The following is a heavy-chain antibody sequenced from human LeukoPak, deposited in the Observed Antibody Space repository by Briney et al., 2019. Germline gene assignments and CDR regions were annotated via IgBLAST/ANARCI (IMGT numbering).Heavy chain of an antibody. CDR1: GYSFTSNW. Sequence: GESLKISCKGSGYSFTSNWIGWVRQMPGKGLEWMGIIYPGNSDTKYTPSFQGQVTISADQSISTAYLQWSSLKASDTAMYYCARKIPSGPVDYWGQGTLVTVSS. J-gene: IGHJ4*02. V-gene: IGHV5-51*01. D-gene: IGHD2-2*01. CDR2: IYPGNSDT. CDR3: ARKIPSGPVDY.